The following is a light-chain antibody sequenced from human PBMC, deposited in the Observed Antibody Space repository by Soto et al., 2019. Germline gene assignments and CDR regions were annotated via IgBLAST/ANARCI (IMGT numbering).Light chain of an antibody. CDR3: QQYNNWPLWT. J-gene: IGKJ1*01. Sequence: EIVITQSPATLSGSPGERATLDCRASQSVNSNLALYKQKPGQTPRLLVYGASTRATGIPARFSGSGSGTEFTLTISSLQSEDFAVYYCQQYNNWPLWTFGQGTKVEMK. CDR1: QSVNSN. CDR2: GAS. V-gene: IGKV3-15*01.